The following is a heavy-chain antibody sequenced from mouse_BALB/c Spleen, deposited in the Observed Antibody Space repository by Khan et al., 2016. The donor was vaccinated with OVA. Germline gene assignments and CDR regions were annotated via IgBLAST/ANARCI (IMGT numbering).Heavy chain of an antibody. CDR2: INPGSGGT. D-gene: IGHD3-2*02. Sequence: QIQLVQSGAELVRPGTSVKVSCKASGYAFTNYLIEWVKQRPGQGLEWIGVINPGSGGTNYNEKFKDKATLTADKSSSTAYMQLSSLKSDDSAVYFCSRSGYGFGAYWGPGTLVTVSA. CDR3: SRSGYGFGAY. J-gene: IGHJ3*01. V-gene: IGHV1-54*03. CDR1: GYAFTNYL.